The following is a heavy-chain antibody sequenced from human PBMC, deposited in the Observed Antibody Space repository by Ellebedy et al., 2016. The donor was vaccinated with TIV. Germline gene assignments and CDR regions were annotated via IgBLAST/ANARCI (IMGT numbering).Heavy chain of an antibody. CDR3: ARGGLVAAGAPGWFDP. CDR1: GGSISSGGYY. CDR2: IYYSGST. J-gene: IGHJ5*02. D-gene: IGHD6-13*01. Sequence: LRLSCTVSGGSISSGGYYWSWIRQHPGKGLEWIGYIYYSGSTYYNPSLKSRVTISVDTSKNQFSLKLSSVTVAADTAVYYCARGGLVAAGAPGWFDPWGQGNLVTVSS. V-gene: IGHV4-31*03.